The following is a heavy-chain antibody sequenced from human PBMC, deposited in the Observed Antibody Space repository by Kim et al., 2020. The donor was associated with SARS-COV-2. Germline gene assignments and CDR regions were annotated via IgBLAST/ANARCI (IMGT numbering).Heavy chain of an antibody. Sequence: SETLSLTCTVSGGSISSSSYYWGWIRQPPGKGLEWIGSIYYSGSTYYNPSLKSRVTISVDTSKNQFTLKLSSVTAADTAVYYCARQGPSYSSSWYNYWGQGTLVTVSS. CDR2: IYYSGST. CDR1: GGSISSSSYY. V-gene: IGHV4-39*01. D-gene: IGHD6-13*01. J-gene: IGHJ4*02. CDR3: ARQGPSYSSSWYNY.